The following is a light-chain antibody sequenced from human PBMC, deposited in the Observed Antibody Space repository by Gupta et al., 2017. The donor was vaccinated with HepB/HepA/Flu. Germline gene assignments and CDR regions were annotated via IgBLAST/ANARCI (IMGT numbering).Light chain of an antibody. CDR1: SSNIGRNT. V-gene: IGLV1-44*01. CDR3: AAWDDSLNGRV. J-gene: IGLJ2*01. CDR2: SNN. Sequence: VQMSTLSSGSSSNIGRNTVHWYQQLPGTAPKLLIYSNNQRPSGVPDRFSGSKSGTSASLAISGLQSEDEADYYCAAWDDSLNGRVFGGGTKLTVL.